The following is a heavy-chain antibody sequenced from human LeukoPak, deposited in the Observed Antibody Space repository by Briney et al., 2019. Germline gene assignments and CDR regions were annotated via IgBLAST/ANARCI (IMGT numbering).Heavy chain of an antibody. V-gene: IGHV3-30*02. Sequence: GGSLRLSCSAFGFTFGDYAFHWVRQAPGKGLEWLAFIRYDGSDSYYADSVKGRFTISRDNSKKTLYLQMDSLRTEDTAVYYCVRDYYNSAGYYTGDYWGQGALVTVSS. CDR3: VRDYYNSAGYYTGDY. CDR1: GFTFGDYA. CDR2: IRYDGSDS. D-gene: IGHD3-22*01. J-gene: IGHJ4*02.